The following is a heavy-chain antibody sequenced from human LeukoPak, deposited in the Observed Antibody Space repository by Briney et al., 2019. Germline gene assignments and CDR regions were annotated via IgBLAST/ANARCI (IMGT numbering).Heavy chain of an antibody. Sequence: SETLSLTCTVSGGSISSYYWSWIRQPPGKGLEWIGYIYYSGSTNYNPSLKSRVTISVDTSKNQFSLKLSSVTAADTAVYYCARSMTVWQQLVLGYWGQGTLVTVSS. J-gene: IGHJ4*02. D-gene: IGHD6-13*01. V-gene: IGHV4-59*01. CDR3: ARSMTVWQQLVLGY. CDR1: GGSISSYY. CDR2: IYYSGST.